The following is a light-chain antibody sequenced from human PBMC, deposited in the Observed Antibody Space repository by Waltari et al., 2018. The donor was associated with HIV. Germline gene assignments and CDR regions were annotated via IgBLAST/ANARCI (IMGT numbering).Light chain of an antibody. CDR1: QSFSGY. CDR3: QQYHTSSPVT. J-gene: IGKJ4*01. V-gene: IGKV3-15*01. CDR2: GAS. Sequence: EIVLTQSPATLSVSPGDRATLSCRASQSFSGYLAWYQQRPGQAPRLLIYGASTRATGVPARFSGSGSGTEFTLTISSLQSEDFAVYYCQQYHTSSPVTFGGGTKVEIK.